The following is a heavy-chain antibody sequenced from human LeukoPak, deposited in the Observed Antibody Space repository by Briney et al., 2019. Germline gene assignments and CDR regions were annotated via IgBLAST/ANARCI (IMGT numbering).Heavy chain of an antibody. D-gene: IGHD3-10*01. J-gene: IGHJ3*02. CDR1: GGTFLNYA. CDR3: ARASQDYYGSGSYYRGGDAFDI. CDR2: IIPILGIA. V-gene: IGHV1-69*04. Sequence: SVKVSCKTSGGTFLNYAISWVRQAPGQGLEWMGGIIPILGIANYAQKFQARVTLTADKSTSTAYMELSSLRSDDTAVCYCARASQDYYGSGSYYRGGDAFDIWGQGTMVTVSS.